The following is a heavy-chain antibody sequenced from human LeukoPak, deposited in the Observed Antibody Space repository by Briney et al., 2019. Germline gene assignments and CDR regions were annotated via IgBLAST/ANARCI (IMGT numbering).Heavy chain of an antibody. D-gene: IGHD3-10*01. Sequence: SETLSLTCTVSGGSISSSSYYWGWIRQPPGKGLEWIGSIYYSGSTYYNPSLKSRVAISVDTSKNQFSLKLSSVTAADTAVYYCASGQDRGVIADAFDYWGQGTLVTVSS. V-gene: IGHV4-39*07. CDR3: ASGQDRGVIADAFDY. CDR1: GGSISSSSYY. CDR2: IYYSGST. J-gene: IGHJ4*02.